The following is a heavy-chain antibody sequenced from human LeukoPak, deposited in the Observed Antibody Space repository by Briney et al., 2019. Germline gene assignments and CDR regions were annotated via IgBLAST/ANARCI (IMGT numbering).Heavy chain of an antibody. CDR1: GFTFSSYA. Sequence: PGGSLRLSCAASGFTFSSYAMSWVRQAPGKGLEWVSAISGSGGSTYYADSVKGRFTISRDNSKNTLYLQMNSLRAEDTAVYYCAKGRLGDSSGWIRPFDYWGQGTLVTVSS. D-gene: IGHD6-19*01. CDR2: ISGSGGST. V-gene: IGHV3-23*01. CDR3: AKGRLGDSSGWIRPFDY. J-gene: IGHJ4*02.